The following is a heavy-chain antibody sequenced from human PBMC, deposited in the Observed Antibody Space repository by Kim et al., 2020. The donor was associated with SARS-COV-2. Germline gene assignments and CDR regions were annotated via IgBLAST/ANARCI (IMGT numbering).Heavy chain of an antibody. CDR3: ARGFGRLGGFDY. J-gene: IGHJ4*02. V-gene: IGHV3-64*01. CDR1: GFTFSSYA. CDR2: ISSNGGST. Sequence: GGSLRLSCAASGFTFSSYAMHWVRQAPGKGLEYVSAISSNGGSTYYANSVKGRFTISRDNSKNTLYLQMGSLRAEDMAVYYCARGFGRLGGFDYWGQGTLVTVSS. D-gene: IGHD3-16*01.